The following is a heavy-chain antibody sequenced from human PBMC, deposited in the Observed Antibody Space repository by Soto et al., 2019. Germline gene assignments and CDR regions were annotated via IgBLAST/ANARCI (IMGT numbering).Heavy chain of an antibody. CDR2: IVAGSGYT. CDR1: GFTFSNSA. Sequence: SVKVSCKASGFTFSNSAVQWVRQARGQRLEWIGWIVAGSGYTDYAQRFQERVSITRDLSTRTAYVELSSLRSEDTAVYYCAADRAYCGGDCYSGNDYWGQGTLVTVSS. V-gene: IGHV1-58*01. D-gene: IGHD2-21*02. J-gene: IGHJ4*02. CDR3: AADRAYCGGDCYSGNDY.